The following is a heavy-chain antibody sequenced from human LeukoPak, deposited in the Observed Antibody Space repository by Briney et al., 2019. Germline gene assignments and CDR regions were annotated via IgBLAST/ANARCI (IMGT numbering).Heavy chain of an antibody. CDR2: IIPIFGTA. V-gene: IGHV1-69*13. CDR1: GGTFSSSA. J-gene: IGHJ4*02. Sequence: VASVTVSCKASGGTFSSSAINWVRQAPGQGLEWMGGIIPIFGTANYARKFQGRVTLTADESTSTAYMELSSLRSEDTAMYYCARGEVPAHYFDYWGQGTLVTVSS. CDR3: ARGEVPAHYFDY.